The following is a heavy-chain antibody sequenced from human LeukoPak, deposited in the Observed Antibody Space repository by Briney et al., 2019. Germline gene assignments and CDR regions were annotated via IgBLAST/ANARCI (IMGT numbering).Heavy chain of an antibody. CDR3: AILTYNSSWPHYLDH. D-gene: IGHD6-13*01. Sequence: GGSLRLSCAASGFTFSSYAMHWVRQAPGKGLEWVAVISYDGSNKYYADSVKGRFTISRDNSKNTLYQQMTSLRAQGTAVYYCAILTYNSSWPHYLDHWREGTLVTVSS. J-gene: IGHJ4*02. V-gene: IGHV3-30-3*01. CDR2: ISYDGSNK. CDR1: GFTFSSYA.